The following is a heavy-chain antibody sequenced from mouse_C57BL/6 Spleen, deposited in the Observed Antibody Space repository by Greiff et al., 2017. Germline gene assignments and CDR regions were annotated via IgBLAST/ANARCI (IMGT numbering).Heavy chain of an antibody. V-gene: IGHV1-80*01. J-gene: IGHJ1*03. CDR2: IYPGDGDT. Sequence: VQLQQSGAELVKPGASVKISCKASGYAFSSYWMNWVKQRPGKGLEWIGQIYPGDGDTNYNGKFKGKATLTADKSSSTAYMQLSSLTSEASAVYFCSRSWDVGYFDVWGTGTTVTVSS. CDR3: SRSWDVGYFDV. D-gene: IGHD4-1*01. CDR1: GYAFSSYW.